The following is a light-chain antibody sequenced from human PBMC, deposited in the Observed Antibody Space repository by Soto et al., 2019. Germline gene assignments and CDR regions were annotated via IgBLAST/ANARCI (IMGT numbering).Light chain of an antibody. J-gene: IGKJ3*01. CDR2: DAS. CDR1: QSVSSN. Sequence: ETVMTQSPATLSVSPGERPTLSCRASQSVSSNLAWYQQKPGQAPRLLIYDASTRATGIPARFSGSGSGTECTLTISSLQSEDFAVYYCQQYNTWPLTCGPGTKVDIK. CDR3: QQYNTWPLT. V-gene: IGKV3-15*01.